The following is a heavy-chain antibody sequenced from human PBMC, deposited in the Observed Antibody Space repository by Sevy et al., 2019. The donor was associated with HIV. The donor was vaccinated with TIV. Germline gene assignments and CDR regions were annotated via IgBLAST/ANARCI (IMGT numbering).Heavy chain of an antibody. Sequence: GGSLRLSCAASGFTFSSYAMSWVRQAPGKGLEWVSAISGSGGSTYYADSVKGRFTISSDNSKNTLSLQMNSLRAEDTAVYYCAKAGVYYYDFYYFDYWGQGTLVTVSS. CDR1: GFTFSSYA. V-gene: IGHV3-23*01. CDR2: ISGSGGST. J-gene: IGHJ4*02. D-gene: IGHD3-22*01. CDR3: AKAGVYYYDFYYFDY.